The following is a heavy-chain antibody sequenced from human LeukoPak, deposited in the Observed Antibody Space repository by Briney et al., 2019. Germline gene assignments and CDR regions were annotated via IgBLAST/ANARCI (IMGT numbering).Heavy chain of an antibody. J-gene: IGHJ4*02. CDR3: ARGPSGYHNT. CDR2: FSGSGGRT. V-gene: IGHV3-23*01. CDR1: GFTFSYYG. Sequence: PGGSLRLSCAASGFTFSYYGMSWVRQAPGKGLEWVSVFSGSGGRTYYADSVKGRFTISRDNSKNTLYLQMNSLRAEDTAVYYCARGPSGYHNTGGQGTLVTVSS. D-gene: IGHD5-12*01.